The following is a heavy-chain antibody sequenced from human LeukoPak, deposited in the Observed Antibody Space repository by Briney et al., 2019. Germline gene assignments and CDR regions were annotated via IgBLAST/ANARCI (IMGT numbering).Heavy chain of an antibody. CDR1: GYTFINYG. Sequence: ASVKVSCKAFGYTFINYGISWVRQAPGQGLEWMGWISNYNGKTNSAQKLQGRVTLTTDTSTSTAYMELRSLRSDDTAVYYCARDFNYDFRGGDAFDLWGQGTVITVSS. J-gene: IGHJ3*01. CDR3: ARDFNYDFRGGDAFDL. V-gene: IGHV1-18*01. CDR2: ISNYNGKT. D-gene: IGHD3-3*01.